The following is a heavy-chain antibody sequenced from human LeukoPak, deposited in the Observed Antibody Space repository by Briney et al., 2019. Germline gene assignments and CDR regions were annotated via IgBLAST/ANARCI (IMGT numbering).Heavy chain of an antibody. CDR1: GGSISSYY. V-gene: IGHV4-59*08. D-gene: IGHD6-13*01. CDR3: ARTGIAAAGNWYFDL. Sequence: SETLSLTCTVSGGSISSYYWSWIRQPPGKGLEWIGYIYYSGSTNYNPSLKSRVTISVDTSKNQFSLKLSSVTAADTAVYYCARTGIAAAGNWYFDLWGRGTLVTVSS. CDR2: IYYSGST. J-gene: IGHJ2*01.